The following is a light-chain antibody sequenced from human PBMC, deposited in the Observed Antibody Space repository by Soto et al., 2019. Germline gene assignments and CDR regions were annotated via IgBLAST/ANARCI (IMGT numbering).Light chain of an antibody. CDR3: QQRGKWPLT. J-gene: IGKJ4*01. CDR1: QSFSSS. CDR2: DAS. V-gene: IGKV3-11*01. Sequence: EIVLTQSPATLSLSPGERATLSCRASQSFSSSLAWYQQKPGQAPRLLIYDASTRPPVIPARFSGSGSGTDFTLTISSLEPEDFAVYYCQQRGKWPLTFGGGTKVEIK.